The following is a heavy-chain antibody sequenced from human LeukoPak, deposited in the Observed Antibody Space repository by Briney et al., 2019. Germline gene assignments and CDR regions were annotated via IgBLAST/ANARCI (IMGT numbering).Heavy chain of an antibody. D-gene: IGHD6-19*01. J-gene: IGHJ1*01. CDR3: ARGPSDSSAWRPEYFQH. V-gene: IGHV4-59*01. Sequence: PSETLSLTCTVSGGSISSYYWSWIRQPPGKGLEWIGYIYYRGSTDYNPSLKSRVTISVDTSKNQFSLKLSSVTAADTAVYYCARGPSDSSAWRPEYFQHWGQGTLAIVSS. CDR2: IYYRGST. CDR1: GGSISSYY.